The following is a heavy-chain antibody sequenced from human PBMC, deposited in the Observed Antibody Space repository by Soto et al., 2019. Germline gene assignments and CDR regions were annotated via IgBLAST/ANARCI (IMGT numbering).Heavy chain of an antibody. Sequence: GGSLRLSCAASGFTFSSYAMHWVRQAPGKGLEWVAVISYDGSNKYYADSVKGRFTISRDNSKNTLYLQMNSLGAEDTAVYYCARGSSLMVYAYYYGMDVWGQGTTVTVSS. CDR3: ARGSSLMVYAYYYGMDV. CDR1: GFTFSSYA. J-gene: IGHJ6*02. D-gene: IGHD2-8*01. CDR2: ISYDGSNK. V-gene: IGHV3-30-3*01.